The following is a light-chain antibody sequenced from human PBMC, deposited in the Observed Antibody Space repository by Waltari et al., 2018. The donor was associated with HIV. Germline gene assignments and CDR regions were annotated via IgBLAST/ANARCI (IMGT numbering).Light chain of an antibody. J-gene: IGLJ3*02. CDR3: AAWDDSLSGWV. V-gene: IGLV1-47*01. Sequence: QSVLTQPPSASGTPGQRVTISCSGSSSNIGSNYIYWYQQLPGPAPKLLIDRNNQRPSGVPDRFSGSKSGTSASLAISGLRSEDEADYSCAAWDDSLSGWVFGGGTKLTVL. CDR2: RNN. CDR1: SSNIGSNY.